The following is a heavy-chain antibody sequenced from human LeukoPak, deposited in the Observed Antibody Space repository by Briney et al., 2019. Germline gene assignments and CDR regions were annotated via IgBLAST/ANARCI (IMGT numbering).Heavy chain of an antibody. CDR3: ARDLGPWVHYGWALGYYFDY. V-gene: IGHV1-2*02. J-gene: IGHJ4*02. D-gene: IGHD3-10*01. CDR2: INPNSGGT. Sequence: GASVKVSCKASGYTFTGYYMHWVRQAPGQGLEWMGWINPNSGGTNYAQKFQGRVTMTRDTSISTAYMELSRLRSDDTAVYYCARDLGPWVHYGWALGYYFDYWGQGTLVTVSS. CDR1: GYTFTGYY.